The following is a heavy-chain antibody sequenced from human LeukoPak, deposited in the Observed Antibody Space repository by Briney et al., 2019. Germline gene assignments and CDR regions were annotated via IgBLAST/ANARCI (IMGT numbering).Heavy chain of an antibody. CDR2: ISAYNGNT. CDR1: GYTFTSYG. J-gene: IGHJ3*02. Sequence: ASVKVSCKASGYTFTSYGISWVRQAPGQGLEWMGWISAYNGNTNYAQKLQGRVTMTTDTSTSTAYMELRSLRSDDTAVYYCAREQYYDILTGSGAFDIWGQGTMVTVSS. V-gene: IGHV1-18*01. D-gene: IGHD3-9*01. CDR3: AREQYYDILTGSGAFDI.